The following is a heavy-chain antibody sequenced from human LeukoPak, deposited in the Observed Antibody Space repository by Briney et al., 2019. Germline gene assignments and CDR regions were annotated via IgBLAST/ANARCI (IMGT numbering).Heavy chain of an antibody. V-gene: IGHV4-31*03. CDR3: ARGLISYGQLERRGYFDY. D-gene: IGHD1-1*01. J-gene: IGHJ4*02. Sequence: PSETLSLTCTVSGASISSGGYYWSWLRQHPGKGLEWIGYIYYSGSTYYNPSLKSRVTISVDTSKNQFSLKLSSVTAADTAVYYCARGLISYGQLERRGYFDYWGQGTLVTVSS. CDR1: GASISSGGYY. CDR2: IYYSGST.